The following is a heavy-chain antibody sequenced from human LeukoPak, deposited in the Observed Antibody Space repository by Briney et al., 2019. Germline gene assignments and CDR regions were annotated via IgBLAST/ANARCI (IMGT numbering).Heavy chain of an antibody. CDR2: INWNGDST. Sequence: GGSLRLSCAASGFTFDDYGMSWVRQPPGKGLEWVSGINWNGDSTRYADSVKGRFTISRENAKKSLYLQMNSLRAEDTALYYCARVISSSWSGGFAIWGQGTMVTVSS. CDR3: ARVISSSWSGGFAI. J-gene: IGHJ3*02. D-gene: IGHD2-2*01. V-gene: IGHV3-20*04. CDR1: GFTFDDYG.